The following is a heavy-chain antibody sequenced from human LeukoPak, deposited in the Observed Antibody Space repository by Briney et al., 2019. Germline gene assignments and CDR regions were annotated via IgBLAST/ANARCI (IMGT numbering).Heavy chain of an antibody. V-gene: IGHV4-39*02. D-gene: IGHD6-19*01. CDR3: ARDALAVAGTSDY. J-gene: IGHJ4*02. Sequence: SETLSLTCTVSGGSISSSSYYWGWIRQPPGKGLVWIGSIYYSGSTYYNPSLKSRVTISVDTSKNQFSLKLSSVTAADTAVYYCARDALAVAGTSDYWGQGTLVTVSS. CDR2: IYYSGST. CDR1: GGSISSSSYY.